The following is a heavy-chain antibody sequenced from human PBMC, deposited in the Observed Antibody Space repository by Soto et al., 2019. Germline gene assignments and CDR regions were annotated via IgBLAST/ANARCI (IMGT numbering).Heavy chain of an antibody. CDR3: ARVAIPVPHYYYYYMDV. D-gene: IGHD4-17*01. V-gene: IGHV4-39*01. CDR1: GGSISSSSYY. Sequence: QLQLQESGPGLVKPSETLSLTCTVSGGSISSSSYYWGWIRQPPGKGLEWIGSIYYSGSTYYNPSLKSRVTISVDTSKNQFSLKLSSVTAADTAVYYCARVAIPVPHYYYYYMDVWGKGTTVTVSS. J-gene: IGHJ6*03. CDR2: IYYSGST.